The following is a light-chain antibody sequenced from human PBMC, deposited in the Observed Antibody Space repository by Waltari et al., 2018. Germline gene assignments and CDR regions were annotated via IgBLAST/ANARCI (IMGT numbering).Light chain of an antibody. Sequence: EIVLTQSPGTLSLSLGERATVSCSASQRVSRALAWYQQKPGQAPRLLIYGASTRATGIPDRFSGSGSGTDFSLTISRLEPDDFAVYYCQHYLRLPVTFGQGTTVEI. V-gene: IGKV3-20*01. J-gene: IGKJ1*01. CDR3: QHYLRLPVT. CDR2: GAS. CDR1: QRVSRA.